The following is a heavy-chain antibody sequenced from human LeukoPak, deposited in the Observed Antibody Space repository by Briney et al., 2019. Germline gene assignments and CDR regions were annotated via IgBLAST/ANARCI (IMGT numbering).Heavy chain of an antibody. CDR3: AKGNGYSYGRYYFDY. CDR1: GFTFSSYA. CDR2: ITASGGNS. D-gene: IGHD5-18*01. Sequence: PAGSLRLSCAASGFTFSSYAMGWVGQAPGKGLEWVSAITASGGNSYYADSVKGRFTMSRDNSKNTLYLQVTSLRAEDTAVYYCAKGNGYSYGRYYFDYWGQGTLVTVSS. J-gene: IGHJ4*02. V-gene: IGHV3-23*01.